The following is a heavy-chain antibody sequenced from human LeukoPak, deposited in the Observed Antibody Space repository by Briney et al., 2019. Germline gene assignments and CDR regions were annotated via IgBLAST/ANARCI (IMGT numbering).Heavy chain of an antibody. V-gene: IGHV1-2*02. CDR1: GYTFTGYY. CDR3: ARDLAYWRDYQLPGRGDAFDI. D-gene: IGHD2-2*01. Sequence: GASVKVSCKASGYTFTGYYMHWVRQAPGQGLEWMGWINPNSGGTNYAQKFQGRVTMTRDTSISTAYMELSRLRSDDTAVYYCARDLAYWRDYQLPGRGDAFDIWGQGTMVTVSS. J-gene: IGHJ3*02. CDR2: INPNSGGT.